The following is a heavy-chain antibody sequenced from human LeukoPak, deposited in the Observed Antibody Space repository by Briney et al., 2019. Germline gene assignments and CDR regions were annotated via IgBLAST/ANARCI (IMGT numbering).Heavy chain of an antibody. CDR2: ISSSCSTI. D-gene: IGHD1-20*01. CDR3: ASTYNWTPAYSWFDP. CDR1: GFTFSGYY. Sequence: GGSLRLSCAASGFTFSGYYMSWLRQAPGRGLEWVSYISSSCSTIYYADFVKCRSTISRDNAKTSLYLQMNSLRAEDTAVYYCASTYNWTPAYSWFDPWSQGTLVTVSS. J-gene: IGHJ5*02. V-gene: IGHV3-11*04.